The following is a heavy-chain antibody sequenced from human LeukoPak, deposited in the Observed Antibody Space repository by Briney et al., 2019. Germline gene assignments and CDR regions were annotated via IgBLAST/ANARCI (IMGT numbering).Heavy chain of an antibody. D-gene: IGHD6-19*01. CDR3: ARRGAVAGQRAFDI. CDR1: GGSISSYY. V-gene: IGHV4-59*01. Sequence: SETLSLTCTVSGGSISSYYWTWIRQPPGKGLEWIGYIYYSGSTNYNPSLKSRVTMSVDTSKNQYSLRLSSVTAADTAVYYCARRGAVAGQRAFDIWGQGTMVTVSS. CDR2: IYYSGST. J-gene: IGHJ3*02.